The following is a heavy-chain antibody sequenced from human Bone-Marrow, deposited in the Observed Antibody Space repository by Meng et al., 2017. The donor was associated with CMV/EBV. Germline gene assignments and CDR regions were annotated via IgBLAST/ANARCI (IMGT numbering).Heavy chain of an antibody. D-gene: IGHD1-26*01. CDR3: GKVIVGATSGFDY. CDR2: IYSGGSST. J-gene: IGHJ4*02. V-gene: IGHV3-23*03. CDR1: GFTFSSYA. Sequence: GGSLRLSCAASGFTFSSYAMNWVRQAPGKGLEWVAVIYSGGSSTYYADSVKGRFTVSRDNSKNTLYLQMNSLRAEDMVVYYCGKVIVGATSGFDYWGQGTLVTGSS.